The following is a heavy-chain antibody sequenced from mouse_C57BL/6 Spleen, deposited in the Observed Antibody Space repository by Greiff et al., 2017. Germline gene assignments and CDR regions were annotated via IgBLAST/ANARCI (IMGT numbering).Heavy chain of an antibody. J-gene: IGHJ3*01. CDR2: INPDSSTI. CDR1: GIDFSRYW. Sequence: EVKLQESGGGLVQPGGSLKLSCAASGIDFSRYWMSWVRRAPGKGLEWIGEINPDSSTINYAPSLKDKFIISRDNAKNTLYLQMSKVRSEDTALYYCASLYDYDGGFAYWGQGTLVTVSA. V-gene: IGHV4-1*01. CDR3: ASLYDYDGGFAY. D-gene: IGHD2-4*01.